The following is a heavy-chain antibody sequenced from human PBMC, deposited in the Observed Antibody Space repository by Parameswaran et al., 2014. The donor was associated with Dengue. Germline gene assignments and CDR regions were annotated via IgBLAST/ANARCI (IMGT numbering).Heavy chain of an antibody. CDR3: ATPDPNCSSTSCYNTDIDY. D-gene: IGHD2-2*02. J-gene: IGHJ4*02. Sequence: WVRQAPGQGLEWMGIINPSGGSTSYAQKFQGRVTMNRDTSTSTVYMELSSLRSEDTAVYYCATPDPNCSSTSCYNTDIDYWGQGTLVTVSS. CDR2: INPSGGST. V-gene: IGHV1-46*01.